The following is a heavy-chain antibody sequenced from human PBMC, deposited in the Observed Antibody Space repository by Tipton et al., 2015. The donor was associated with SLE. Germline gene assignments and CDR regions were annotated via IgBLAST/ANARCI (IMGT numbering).Heavy chain of an antibody. CDR3: ASGDVLSSFGY. Sequence: SLRLSCAASGFSLTTNAMSWVRQAPGKGLEWVSAITDSGDGANYADSVKGRFTISRDNAKNTLYLQMNTLRADDTAVYYCASGDVLSSFGYWGQGTLVTVSS. J-gene: IGHJ4*02. V-gene: IGHV3-23*01. CDR1: GFSLTTNA. D-gene: IGHD2/OR15-2a*01. CDR2: ITDSGDGA.